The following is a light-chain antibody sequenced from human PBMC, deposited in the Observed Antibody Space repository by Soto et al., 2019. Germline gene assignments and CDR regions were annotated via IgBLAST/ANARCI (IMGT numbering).Light chain of an antibody. CDR2: KND. J-gene: IGLJ3*02. Sequence: QSALTQPPSASGTPGQRVTISCSGINSNIEDNYVYWYQQLPGTAPKLLIYKNDQRPSGVPDRISGSRSGTSASLVISGLRSADEADYFCAARLYSLSRTWVFGGGTQLTVL. CDR3: AARLYSLSRTWV. V-gene: IGLV1-47*01. CDR1: NSNIEDNY.